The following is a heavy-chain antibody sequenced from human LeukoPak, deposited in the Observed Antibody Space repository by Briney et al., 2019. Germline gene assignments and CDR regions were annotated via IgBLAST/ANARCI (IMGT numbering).Heavy chain of an antibody. Sequence: GGSLRLSCAASGFTFYDYAMHWVRQAPGKGLEWVSGISWNSGSIGYADSVKGRFTISRDNAKNSLYLQMNSLRAEDTALYYCAKDMSRLGELSLSDYWGQGTLVTVSS. CDR3: AKDMSRLGELSLSDY. CDR2: ISWNSGSI. CDR1: GFTFYDYA. D-gene: IGHD3-16*02. V-gene: IGHV3-9*01. J-gene: IGHJ4*02.